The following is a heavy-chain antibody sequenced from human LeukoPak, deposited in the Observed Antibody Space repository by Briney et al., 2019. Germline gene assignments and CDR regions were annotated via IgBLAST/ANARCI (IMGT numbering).Heavy chain of an antibody. Sequence: GGSLRLSCAASGFTFSSYSMNWVRQAPGKGLEWVSSISSSSSYIYYAGSVKGRFTISRDNAKNSLYLQMNSLRAEDTAVYYCARDRAAVAGPSWGQGTLVTVSS. J-gene: IGHJ4*02. CDR1: GFTFSSYS. D-gene: IGHD6-19*01. V-gene: IGHV3-21*01. CDR3: ARDRAAVAGPS. CDR2: ISSSSSYI.